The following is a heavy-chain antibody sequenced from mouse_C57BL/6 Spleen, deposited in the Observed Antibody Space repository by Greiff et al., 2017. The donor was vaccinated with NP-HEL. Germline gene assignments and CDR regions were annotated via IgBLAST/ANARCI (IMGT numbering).Heavy chain of an antibody. J-gene: IGHJ1*03. D-gene: IGHD1-1*01. CDR1: GYTFTDYY. CDR2: INPNNGGT. Sequence: VQLQQSGPELVKPGASVKISCKASGYTFTDYYMNWVKQSHGKSLEWIGDINPNNGGTSYNQKFKGNATLTVDKSSSTAYMELRSLTSEDSAVYYCARYDYGSSYNWYFDVWGTGTTVTVSS. CDR3: ARYDYGSSYNWYFDV. V-gene: IGHV1-26*01.